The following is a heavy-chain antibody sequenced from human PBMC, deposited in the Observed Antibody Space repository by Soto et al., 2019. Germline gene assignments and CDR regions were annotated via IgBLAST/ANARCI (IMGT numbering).Heavy chain of an antibody. V-gene: IGHV1-58*01. D-gene: IGHD5-12*01. CDR2: IDVGSANA. Sequence: SVKVSCKTSGFTFSSSAVHWVRQARGHRLQWIGWIDVGSANANYAQMLQERVTISVDRSKNQFSLKLSSVTAADTAVYYCAAGGGLPRYYWGQGTLVTVSS. J-gene: IGHJ4*02. CDR1: GFTFSSSA. CDR3: AAGGGLPRYY.